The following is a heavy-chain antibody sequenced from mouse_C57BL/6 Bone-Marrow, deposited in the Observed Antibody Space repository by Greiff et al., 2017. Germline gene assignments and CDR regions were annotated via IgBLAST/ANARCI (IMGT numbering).Heavy chain of an antibody. J-gene: IGHJ2*01. V-gene: IGHV1-4*01. Sequence: QVQLQQSGAELARPGASVKMSCKASGYTFTSYTMHWVKQRPGPGLEWIGYINPSSGYTKYNQKFKDKATLTADKSASTAYMQLSSLTSEDSAVYYCTRYHYGSSYGYWGRGTTLTVSS. CDR1: GYTFTSYT. D-gene: IGHD1-1*01. CDR2: INPSSGYT. CDR3: TRYHYGSSYGY.